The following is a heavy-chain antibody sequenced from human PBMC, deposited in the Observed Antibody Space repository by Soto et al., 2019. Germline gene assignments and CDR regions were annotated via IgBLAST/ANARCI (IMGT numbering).Heavy chain of an antibody. CDR3: ARYIDRAQLGGNYYCIMDV. J-gene: IGHJ6*02. Sequence: QVQVVQSGAEVKKPGSSVKVSCKTSGGTFSTSAISWVRQAPGQGLEWMGGIMPIFRTADYAQNFRGRVTITADESASTAYWELRSLTSEDTAMYYCARYIDRAQLGGNYYCIMDVWGQGTTVIVTS. CDR1: GGTFSTSA. V-gene: IGHV1-69*12. D-gene: IGHD5-12*01. CDR2: IMPIFRTA.